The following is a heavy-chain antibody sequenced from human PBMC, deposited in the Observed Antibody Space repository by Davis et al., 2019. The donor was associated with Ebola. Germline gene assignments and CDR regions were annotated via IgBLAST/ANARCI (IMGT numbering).Heavy chain of an antibody. V-gene: IGHV4-4*07. CDR2: IYTDGTT. D-gene: IGHD6-19*01. CDR1: GGSITDYY. CDR3: ARWGAVAGDYYYGMDV. J-gene: IGHJ6*02. Sequence: MPSETLSLTCTVSGGSITDYYWNWIRQPAEKGLEWLGRIYTDGTTTHNPSLWSRVTMSLDTSKNQFALTLTSVTAADTAVYYCARWGAVAGDYYYGMDVWGPGTTVTVSS.